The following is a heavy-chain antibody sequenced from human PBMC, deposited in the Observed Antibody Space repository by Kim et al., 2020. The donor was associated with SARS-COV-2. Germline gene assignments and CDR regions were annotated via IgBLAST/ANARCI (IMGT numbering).Heavy chain of an antibody. D-gene: IGHD3-10*01. J-gene: IGHJ6*02. CDR3: ARHYYYGSGTYYSYGMDV. Sequence: SETLSLTCTVSGGSINSYYWSWIRQPPGNGLEWIGYLYYTGSTNYHPSLKSRVTISVDTSKNQFSLKLSSVTAADTAVYYCARHYYYGSGTYYSYGMDVWGQGTTVTVSS. CDR1: GGSINSYY. V-gene: IGHV4-59*08. CDR2: LYYTGST.